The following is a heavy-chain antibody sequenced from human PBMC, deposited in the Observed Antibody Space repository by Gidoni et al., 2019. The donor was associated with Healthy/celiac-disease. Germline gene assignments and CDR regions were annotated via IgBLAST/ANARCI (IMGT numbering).Heavy chain of an antibody. CDR1: GGSIRSYY. V-gene: IGHV4-59*01. CDR2: IYYSGST. J-gene: IGHJ6*03. D-gene: IGHD2-15*01. CDR3: ARLGSGYCSGGSCSYYYYYYMDV. Sequence: QVQLQESVPGLVKPSETLSLTCTVSGGSIRSYYWSWIRQPPGKGLEWIGYIYYSGSTNDNPSLKSRVTISVDTSKNQFSLKLSSVTAADTAVYYCARLGSGYCSGGSCSYYYYYYMDVWGKGTTVTVSS.